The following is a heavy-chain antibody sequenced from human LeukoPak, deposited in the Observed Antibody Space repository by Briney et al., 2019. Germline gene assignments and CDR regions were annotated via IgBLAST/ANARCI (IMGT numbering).Heavy chain of an antibody. CDR1: GFTFNYYA. CDR2: IYSGGST. J-gene: IGHJ4*02. CDR3: ARGGTVADPFDY. D-gene: IGHD6-19*01. Sequence: GGSLRLSCAASGFTFNYYAMSWVRQAPGKGLEWVSVIYSGGSTYYADFVKGRFTISRDNSKNTLYLQMNSLRAEDTAVYYCARGGTVADPFDYWGQGTLVTVSS. V-gene: IGHV3-53*01.